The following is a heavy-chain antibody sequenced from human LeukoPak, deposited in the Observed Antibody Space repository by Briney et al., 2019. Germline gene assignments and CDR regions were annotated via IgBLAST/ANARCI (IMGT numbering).Heavy chain of an antibody. CDR1: GFTFSSYG. D-gene: IGHD6-13*01. J-gene: IGHJ6*03. V-gene: IGHV3-30*02. Sequence: PGGSLRLSCAASGFTFSSYGMHWVRQAPGKGLEWVAFIRYDGSNKYYADSVKGRFTISRDNSKNTLYLQMNSLRAEDTAVYYCAKRGAYSSSWYVYYYYMDVWGKGTTVTISS. CDR3: AKRGAYSSSWYVYYYYMDV. CDR2: IRYDGSNK.